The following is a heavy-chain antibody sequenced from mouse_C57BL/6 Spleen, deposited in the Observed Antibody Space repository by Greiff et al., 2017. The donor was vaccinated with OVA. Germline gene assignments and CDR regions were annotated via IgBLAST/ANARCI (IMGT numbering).Heavy chain of an antibody. D-gene: IGHD2-5*01. CDR2: IYPSDSET. CDR3: ARRGTYSNYAWFAY. J-gene: IGHJ3*01. CDR1: GYTFTSYW. V-gene: IGHV1-61*01. Sequence: QVQLQQSGAELVRPGSSVKLSCKASGYTFTSYWMDWVKQRPGQGLEWIGNIYPSDSETHYNQKFKDKATLTVDKSSSTAYMQLSSLTSEDSAVYYCARRGTYSNYAWFAYWGQGTLVTVSA.